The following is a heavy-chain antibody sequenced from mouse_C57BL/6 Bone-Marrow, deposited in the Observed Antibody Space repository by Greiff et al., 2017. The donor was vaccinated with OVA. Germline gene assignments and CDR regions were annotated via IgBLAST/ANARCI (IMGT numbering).Heavy chain of an antibody. V-gene: IGHV1-52*01. CDR2: IDPSDSET. Sequence: QVQLQQPGAELVRPGSSVKLSCKASGYTFTSYWMHWVKQRPIQGLEWIGNIDPSDSETHYNQKFKDKATLTVDKSSSTAYMHLSSLTSEDSAVYYCARSSNWDLFADWGQGTLVTVSA. D-gene: IGHD4-1*01. CDR3: ARSSNWDLFAD. CDR1: GYTFTSYW. J-gene: IGHJ3*01.